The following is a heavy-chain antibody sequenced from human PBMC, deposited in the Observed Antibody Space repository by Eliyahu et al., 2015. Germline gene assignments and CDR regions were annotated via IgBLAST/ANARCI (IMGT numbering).Heavy chain of an antibody. CDR1: XFXFXDXA. D-gene: IGHD1-20*01. CDR2: IRXKAYGGTT. V-gene: IGHV3-49*05. Sequence: EVQLVESGGGLVKPGRSXRXSCTASXFXFXDXAMSWXRQAPGKGLEWVGFIRXKAYGGTTEYAASVKGRFTISRDDSKSIAYLQMNSLKTEDTAVYYCTREPREYNWKDGGMDVWGKGTTVTVSS. J-gene: IGHJ6*04. CDR3: TREPREYNWKDGGMDV.